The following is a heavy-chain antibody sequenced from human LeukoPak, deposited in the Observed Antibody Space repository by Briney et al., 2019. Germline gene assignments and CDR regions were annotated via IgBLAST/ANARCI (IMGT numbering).Heavy chain of an antibody. V-gene: IGHV1-46*01. J-gene: IGHJ4*02. CDR2: INPSGGST. CDR1: GYTFTSYY. Sequence: ASVKVSCKASGYTFTSYYMHWVRQAPGQGLEWMGIINPSGGSTSYAQKFQGRVTMTRDTSTSTVYMELSSLRSEDTAVYYCARDLSYCSSTSCSHSAIGYWGQGTLVTVSS. CDR3: ARDLSYCSSTSCSHSAIGY. D-gene: IGHD2-2*01.